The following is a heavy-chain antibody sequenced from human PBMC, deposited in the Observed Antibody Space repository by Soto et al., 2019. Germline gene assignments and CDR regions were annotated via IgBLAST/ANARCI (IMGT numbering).Heavy chain of an antibody. D-gene: IGHD2-2*02. CDR3: ARELGYCSSTSCYKGYYGMDV. Sequence: GGSLRLSCAASGFTCGSYARSWVRQAPGKGLEWVSAISGSGGSTYYADSVTGRVTISRDNSKNTLYLQMNSLRADDTAVYYCARELGYCSSTSCYKGYYGMDVWGPGTTVTVSS. J-gene: IGHJ6*02. CDR2: ISGSGGST. CDR1: GFTCGSYA. V-gene: IGHV3-23*01.